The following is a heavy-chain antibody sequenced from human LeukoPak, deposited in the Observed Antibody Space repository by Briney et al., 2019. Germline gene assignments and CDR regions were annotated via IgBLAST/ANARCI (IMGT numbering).Heavy chain of an antibody. D-gene: IGHD3-9*01. CDR1: GYTFTGYY. CDR2: INPNSGGT. J-gene: IGHJ5*02. CDR3: ARFFDWFENWFDP. V-gene: IGHV1-2*02. Sequence: ASVKVSCKASGYTFTGYYMHWVRQAPGQWLEWMGWINPNSGGTNYAQKFQGRVTMTRDTSISTAYMELSRLRSDDTAVYYCARFFDWFENWFDPWGQGTLVTVPS.